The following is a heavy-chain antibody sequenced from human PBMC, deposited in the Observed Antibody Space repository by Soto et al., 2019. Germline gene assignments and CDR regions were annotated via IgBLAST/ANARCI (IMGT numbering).Heavy chain of an antibody. D-gene: IGHD3-22*01. Sequence: GALRLSCAASGFTFSSYWIHWVRQAPGKGLVWVSRINSDGRSTNYADSVKGRFTISRDNAKNTLYLQMNSLRAEDTAVYFCTREVRYYDTSGYYDSWGQGTLVTVSS. J-gene: IGHJ5*01. V-gene: IGHV3-74*01. CDR2: INSDGRST. CDR1: GFTFSSYW. CDR3: TREVRYYDTSGYYDS.